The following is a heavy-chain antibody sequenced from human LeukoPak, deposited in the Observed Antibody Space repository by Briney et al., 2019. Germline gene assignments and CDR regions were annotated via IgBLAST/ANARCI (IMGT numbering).Heavy chain of an antibody. V-gene: IGHV4-59*01. J-gene: IGHJ4*02. CDR1: GGSISSSY. CDR3: ARSPLTVTTFYFDY. Sequence: SETLSLTCTVSGGSISSSYWSWIRQPPGKGLEWIGYIYYTGSINYNSSLKSRVTISVDTSKNQFSLKLSSVTAADTAVYYCARSPLTVTTFYFDYWGQGTLVTVSS. D-gene: IGHD4-17*01. CDR2: IYYTGSI.